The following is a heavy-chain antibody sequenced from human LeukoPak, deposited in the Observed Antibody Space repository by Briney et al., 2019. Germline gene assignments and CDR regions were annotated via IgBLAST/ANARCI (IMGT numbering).Heavy chain of an antibody. CDR3: AKAGDGYNCDY. V-gene: IGHV3-30-3*01. CDR1: GFTFSSYA. D-gene: IGHD5-24*01. CDR2: ISYDGSNK. Sequence: GGSLRLSCAASGFTFSSYAMHWVRQAPGKGLEWVAVISYDGSNKYYADSVKGRFTISRDNSKNTLYLQMNSLRAEDTAVYYCAKAGDGYNCDYWGQGTLVTVSS. J-gene: IGHJ4*02.